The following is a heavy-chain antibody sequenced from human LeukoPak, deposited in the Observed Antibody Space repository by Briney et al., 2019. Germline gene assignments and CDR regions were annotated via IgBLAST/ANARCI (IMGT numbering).Heavy chain of an antibody. J-gene: IGHJ4*02. V-gene: IGHV3-20*04. CDR1: EFTFSSCW. CDR3: ARPGVGATGAFDY. CDR2: INWNGGST. D-gene: IGHD1-26*01. Sequence: GGSLRLSCAASEFTFSSCWMSWVRQAPGKGLEWVSGINWNGGSTGYADSVKGRFTISRDNAKNSLYLQMNSLRAEDTALYYCARPGVGATGAFDYWGQGTLVTVSS.